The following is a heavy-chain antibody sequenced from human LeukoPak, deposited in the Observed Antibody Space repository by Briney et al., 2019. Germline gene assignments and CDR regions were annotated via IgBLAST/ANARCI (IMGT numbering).Heavy chain of an antibody. V-gene: IGHV4-39*07. CDR3: ARDLFGGGRFDP. Sequence: SETLSLTCTVSGGSISSSSYYWGWIRQPPGKGLEWIGSIYYSGSTYYNPSLKSRVTISEDTSRNQFSLQLGSVTAADTAVYYCARDLFGGGRFDPWGQGTLVTVSS. CDR1: GGSISSSSYY. CDR2: IYYSGST. D-gene: IGHD2-15*01. J-gene: IGHJ5*02.